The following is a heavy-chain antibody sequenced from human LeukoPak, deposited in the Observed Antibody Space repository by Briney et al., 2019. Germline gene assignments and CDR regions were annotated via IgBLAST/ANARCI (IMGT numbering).Heavy chain of an antibody. CDR2: ISSSGSTI. Sequence: GGSLRLSCAASGFTFSSYEMNWVRQAPGKGLEWVSYISSSGSTIYYADSVKGRFTISRDNAKNSLYLQMNSLRAEDTAVYYCARGCSGGSCYGMDVWGQGTTVTVSS. CDR1: GFTFSSYE. CDR3: ARGCSGGSCYGMDV. V-gene: IGHV3-48*03. D-gene: IGHD2-15*01. J-gene: IGHJ6*02.